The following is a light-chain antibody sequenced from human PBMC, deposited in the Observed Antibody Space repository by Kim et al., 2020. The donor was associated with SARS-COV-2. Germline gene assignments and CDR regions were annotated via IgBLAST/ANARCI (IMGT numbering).Light chain of an antibody. J-gene: IGLJ2*01. CDR3: ETWDSNTVV. CDR1: SGHSSYI. Sequence: SSVKLTCTLSSGHSSYIIAWHQQQPGKAPRYLMKLEGSGSYNKGSGVPDRFSGSSSGADRYLTISNLRSEDEADYYCETWDSNTVVFGGGTKLTVL. V-gene: IGLV4-60*03. CDR2: LEGSGSY.